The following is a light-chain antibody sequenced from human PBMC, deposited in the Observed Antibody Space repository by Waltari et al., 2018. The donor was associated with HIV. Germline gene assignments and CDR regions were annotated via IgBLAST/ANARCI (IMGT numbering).Light chain of an antibody. CDR3: SSYAGTNLFVI. Sequence: QSALTQPPSASGSPGQSVTISCTGTSSDVGGYNYVSWYQQHPGKAPKLMIYEVNERPSGVPDRFSGSKSGNTASLTVSGLQAEDEADYYCSSYAGTNLFVIFGGGTKLTVL. CDR2: EVN. J-gene: IGLJ2*01. V-gene: IGLV2-8*01. CDR1: SSDVGGYNY.